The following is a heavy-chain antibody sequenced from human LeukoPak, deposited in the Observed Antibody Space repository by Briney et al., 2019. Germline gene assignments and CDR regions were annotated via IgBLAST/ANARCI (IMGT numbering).Heavy chain of an antibody. CDR3: ARLLGEWELLNWFDP. Sequence: SETLSLTCTVSGGSISSSSYYWGWIRQPPGKGLEWIGSIYYSGSTYYNPSLKSRVTISVDTSKNQFSLKLSSVTAADTAVYYCARLLGEWELLNWFDPWGQGTLVTVSS. CDR1: GGSISSSSYY. J-gene: IGHJ5*02. D-gene: IGHD1-26*01. V-gene: IGHV4-39*01. CDR2: IYYSGST.